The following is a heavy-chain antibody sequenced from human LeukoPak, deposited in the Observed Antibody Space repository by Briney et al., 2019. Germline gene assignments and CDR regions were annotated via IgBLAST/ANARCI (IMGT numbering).Heavy chain of an antibody. D-gene: IGHD3-16*01. J-gene: IGHJ6*02. V-gene: IGHV3-23*01. CDR1: GFTFRNDD. Sequence: PGGSLRLSCAASGFTFRNDDMSWVRQAPGKGLEWVSATTIDDRTFIADSVKGRFTISRDKSKNTLYLQMNSLRAEDMAIYYCAKVSWGRNNKDVWGQGTTVTVTS. CDR2: TTIDDRT. CDR3: AKVSWGRNNKDV.